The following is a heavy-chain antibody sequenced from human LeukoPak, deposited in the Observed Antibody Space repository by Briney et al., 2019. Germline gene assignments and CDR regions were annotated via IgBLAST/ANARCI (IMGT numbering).Heavy chain of an antibody. CDR2: ISYSGGT. CDR3: ARQKLYFAPPMGFDY. CDR1: GGSINSYY. V-gene: IGHV4-59*01. D-gene: IGHD3-9*01. Sequence: SETLSLTCTVSGGSINSYYWSWLRQPPGKELEWIGDISYSGGTIYKDSLKGRVTISVDTSKSQFSLRVNSVTAADTAVYYCARQKLYFAPPMGFDYWGQGSLVTVSS. J-gene: IGHJ4*02.